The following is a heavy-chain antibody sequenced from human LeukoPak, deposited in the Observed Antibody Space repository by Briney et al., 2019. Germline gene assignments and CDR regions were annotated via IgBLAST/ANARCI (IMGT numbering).Heavy chain of an antibody. D-gene: IGHD2-15*01. CDR2: ISSRGTSI. CDR1: GFTFSNYG. J-gene: IGHJ4*02. CDR3: ARDRSTNAAPSLSY. V-gene: IGHV3-48*02. Sequence: GGSLRLSCAASGFTFSNYGMHWVRQAPGMGLNWVSYISSRGTSIYYADSVKGRFTISRDNAKNSLYLQMNSLRDEDTAVYYCARDRSTNAAPSLSYWGQGAQVTVSS.